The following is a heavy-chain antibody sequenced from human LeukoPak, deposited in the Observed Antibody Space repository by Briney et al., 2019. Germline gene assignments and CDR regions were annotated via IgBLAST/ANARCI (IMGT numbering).Heavy chain of an antibody. CDR3: AKGGVDGSGSYYNRYYFDY. J-gene: IGHJ4*02. D-gene: IGHD3-10*01. CDR1: EFTFSSYA. V-gene: IGHV3-23*01. CDR2: ISGSGGST. Sequence: GGSLRLSCAASEFTFSSYAMSWVRQAPGKGLEWVSAISGSGGSTYYADSVKGRFTISRDNSKNTLYLQMNSLRAEDTAVYYCAKGGVDGSGSYYNRYYFDYWGQGTLVTVSS.